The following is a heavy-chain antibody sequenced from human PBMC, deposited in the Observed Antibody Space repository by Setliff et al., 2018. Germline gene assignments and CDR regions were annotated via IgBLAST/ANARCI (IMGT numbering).Heavy chain of an antibody. V-gene: IGHV1-18*01. CDR2: VTVYNGNT. CDR1: GYTFSNYG. J-gene: IGHJ4*02. CDR3: ARVESMVRGKNILRHFDY. D-gene: IGHD3-10*01. Sequence: ASVKVSCKASGYTFSNYGVTWVRQAPGQGLEWMGWVTVYNGNTKYAQNLHGRLTLTTAISTSTAYMELGSLTTDDTAVYYCARVESMVRGKNILRHFDYWGQGIQVTVSS.